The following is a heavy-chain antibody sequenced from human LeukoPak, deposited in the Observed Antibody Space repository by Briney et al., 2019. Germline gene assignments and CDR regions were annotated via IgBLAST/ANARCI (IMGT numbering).Heavy chain of an antibody. CDR2: IRYDGGNK. CDR1: GFTFSSYG. J-gene: IGHJ4*02. CDR3: AKDGGGIQHRGY. Sequence: GGSLRLSCAASGFTFSSYGMHWVRQAPGKGLEWVAFIRYDGGNKYYADSVKGRFTISRDNSKNTLYLQMNSLRAEDTAVYYCAKDGGGIQHRGYWGQGTLVTVSS. V-gene: IGHV3-30*02.